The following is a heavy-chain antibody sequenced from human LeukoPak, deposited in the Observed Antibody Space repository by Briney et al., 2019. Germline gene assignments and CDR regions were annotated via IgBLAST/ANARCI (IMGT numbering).Heavy chain of an antibody. Sequence: GGSLRLSCAASGFIFSSYQMDWVRQAPGKGLEWIAYISSGGGTIYYADSVKGRFTISRDNTKNSVSLQMNSLSAEDTAVYYCATGAAGTRFLDSLEIWGQGTMVTVSS. V-gene: IGHV3-48*03. CDR3: ATGAAGTRFLDSLEI. J-gene: IGHJ3*02. CDR1: GFIFSSYQ. D-gene: IGHD1-1*01. CDR2: ISSGGGTI.